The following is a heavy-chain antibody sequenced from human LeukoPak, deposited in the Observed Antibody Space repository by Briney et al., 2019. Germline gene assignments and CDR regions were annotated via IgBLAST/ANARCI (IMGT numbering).Heavy chain of an antibody. CDR1: GGSISSGGYY. CDR3: ARVTMSSWYSTYYYYGMDV. Sequence: PSETLSLTCTVSGGSISSGGYYWSWIRQHPGKGLEWIGYIYYSGSTNYDPSLKSRVTISVDTSKNQFSLKLSSVTAADTAVYYCARVTMSSWYSTYYYYGMDVWGQGTTVTVSS. J-gene: IGHJ6*02. CDR2: IYYSGST. D-gene: IGHD6-13*01. V-gene: IGHV4-61*08.